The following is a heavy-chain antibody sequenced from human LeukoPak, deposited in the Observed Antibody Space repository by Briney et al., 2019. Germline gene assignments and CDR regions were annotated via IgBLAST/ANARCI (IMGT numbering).Heavy chain of an antibody. J-gene: IGHJ4*02. V-gene: IGHV3-23*01. CDR2: ISGSGGST. CDR1: GFTFSSYA. D-gene: IGHD2-15*01. CDR3: AKETYYCSGGSCYSVYSDY. Sequence: PGGALRLSCAAPGFTFSSYAMSWVRQAPGKGLEWVSAISGSGGSTYYADSLKGRVTTSRDISKNTLYLQMNSLRAEDTAVYYCAKETYYCSGGSCYSVYSDYWGQGTLVTVSS.